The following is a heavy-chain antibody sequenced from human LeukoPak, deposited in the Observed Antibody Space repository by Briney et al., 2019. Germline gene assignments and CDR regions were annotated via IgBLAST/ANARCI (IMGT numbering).Heavy chain of an antibody. V-gene: IGHV3-7*01. Sequence: GGSLRLSCAASGFTFSSYWMSWVRQAPGKGLEWVANIKQDGSEKYYVDSVKGRFTISRDNAKNSLYLQMNSLRAEDTAVYYCARITKQWLVPNFDYWGQGTLVTVSS. CDR2: IKQDGSEK. J-gene: IGHJ4*02. CDR3: ARITKQWLVPNFDY. CDR1: GFTFSSYW. D-gene: IGHD6-19*01.